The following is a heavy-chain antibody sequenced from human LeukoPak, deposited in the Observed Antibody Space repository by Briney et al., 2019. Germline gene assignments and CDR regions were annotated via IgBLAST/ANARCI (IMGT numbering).Heavy chain of an antibody. CDR3: AKRGVVIRVILVGFHKEAYYFDS. Sequence: PGGSLRLSCAVSGITLSNYGMSGVRQAPGKGREWVAGISGSGGSTNYADSVKGRFTISRDNPKNTLDVQMNSLTVEDTGVYFCAKRGVVIRVILVGFHKEAYYFDSWGQGALVTVSS. V-gene: IGHV3-23*01. CDR1: GITLSNYG. J-gene: IGHJ4*02. D-gene: IGHD3-22*01. CDR2: ISGSGGST.